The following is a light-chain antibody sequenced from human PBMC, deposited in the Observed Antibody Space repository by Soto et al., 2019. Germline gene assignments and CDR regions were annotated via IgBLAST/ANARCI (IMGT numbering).Light chain of an antibody. V-gene: IGLV1-44*01. CDR1: ASNIGSNF. CDR2: TNS. Sequence: QSVLTQPPSASGPPGQRVTISCSGRASNIGSNFVSWYQVVPGTAPKLLIYTNSHRPSGVPDRFSGSRAGTSASLDISGLQFDDEADFFCATWDDHGKGPVFGGGTKLTVL. CDR3: ATWDDHGKGPV. J-gene: IGLJ2*01.